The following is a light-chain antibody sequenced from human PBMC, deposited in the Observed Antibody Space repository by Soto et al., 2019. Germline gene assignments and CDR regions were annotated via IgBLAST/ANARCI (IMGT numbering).Light chain of an antibody. Sequence: AIRMTQSPSSFSASTGDRVTITCRASQGISSYLAWYQQKPGKAPKLLIYAASTLQSGVPSRFSGSGSGTDFTLIIICLQSEDFAAYYCQQYYSYPVAFGGGTKVEIK. CDR1: QGISSY. J-gene: IGKJ4*01. CDR2: AAS. V-gene: IGKV1-8*01. CDR3: QQYYSYPVA.